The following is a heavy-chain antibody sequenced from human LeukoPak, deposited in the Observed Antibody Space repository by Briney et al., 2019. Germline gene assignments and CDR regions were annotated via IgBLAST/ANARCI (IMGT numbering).Heavy chain of an antibody. J-gene: IGHJ5*02. CDR2: INWNGGTT. D-gene: IGHD3-22*01. V-gene: IGHV3-20*04. CDR3: AIRGFDSSGYYAFFA. CDR1: GFAFDDYG. Sequence: GGSLRLSCEASGFAFDDYGMSWVRQVPGKGLEWVSGINWNGGTTGYADSVKGRFTISRDNAKNSLYLQMNSLRAEDTALYYCAIRGFDSSGYYAFFAWGQGTLVTVSS.